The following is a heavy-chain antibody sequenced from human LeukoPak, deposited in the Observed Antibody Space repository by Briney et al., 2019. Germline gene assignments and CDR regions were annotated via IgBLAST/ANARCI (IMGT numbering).Heavy chain of an antibody. V-gene: IGHV3-30*04. CDR2: ISYDGSNK. D-gene: IGHD5/OR15-5a*01. Sequence: PGRSLRLSCAASGFTFSSYAMHWVRQAPGKGLKWVAVISYDGSNKYYADSVKGRFTISRDNSKNTLYLQMNSLRAEDTAVYYCAKVSTMGFDPWGQGTLVTVSS. CDR3: AKVSTMGFDP. CDR1: GFTFSSYA. J-gene: IGHJ5*02.